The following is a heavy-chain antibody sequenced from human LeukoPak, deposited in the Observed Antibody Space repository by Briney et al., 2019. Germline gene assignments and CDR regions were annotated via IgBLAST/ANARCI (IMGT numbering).Heavy chain of an antibody. CDR3: ATKQGLDPQLDS. CDR1: GFTFSKYS. V-gene: IGHV3-74*01. Sequence: SGGSLRLSCAASGFTFSKYSMRWVRQAPGKGLESVSPINTDGAVTTYADSVKGRFTVSRDNSNNTMFLQMNSVRDEDTAVYYCATKQGLDPQLDSWGQGTPVTVSS. CDR2: INTDGAVT. D-gene: IGHD6-19*01. J-gene: IGHJ4*02.